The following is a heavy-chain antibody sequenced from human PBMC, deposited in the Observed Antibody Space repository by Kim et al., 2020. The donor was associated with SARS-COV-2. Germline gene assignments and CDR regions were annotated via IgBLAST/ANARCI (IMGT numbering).Heavy chain of an antibody. CDR1: GGSISSSSYY. J-gene: IGHJ2*01. V-gene: IGHV4-39*01. Sequence: SETLSLTCTVSGGSISSSSYYWGWIRQPPGKGLEWIGSIYYSGSTYYNPSLKSRVTISVDTSKNQFSLKLSSVTAADTAVYYCARQVQLLWFGELLEGWYFDLWGRGTLVTVSS. CDR2: IYYSGST. D-gene: IGHD3-10*01. CDR3: ARQVQLLWFGELLEGWYFDL.